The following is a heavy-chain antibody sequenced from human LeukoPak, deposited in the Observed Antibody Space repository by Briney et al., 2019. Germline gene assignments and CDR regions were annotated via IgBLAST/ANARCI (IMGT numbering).Heavy chain of an antibody. D-gene: IGHD1-20*01. V-gene: IGHV4-4*09. CDR2: ISASGNT. CDR3: ARLIPGTTGLRKNYFDY. Sequence: PSETLSLTCTVSGDSISSSYWNWNRQTPGKGLEWIGYISASGNTNYNPSLKSRIIISVDMSKNQFSLKLSSVTAADTAVYYCARLIPGTTGLRKNYFDYWGQGTLVTVSS. CDR1: GDSISSSY. J-gene: IGHJ4*02.